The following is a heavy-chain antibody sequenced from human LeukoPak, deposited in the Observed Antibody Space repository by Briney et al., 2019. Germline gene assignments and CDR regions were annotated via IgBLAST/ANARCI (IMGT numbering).Heavy chain of an antibody. CDR3: AKDKVEYSSSSYFDY. V-gene: IGHV3-23*01. CDR2: ISGIGGST. J-gene: IGHJ4*02. Sequence: GGSLRLSCAASGFTFSSYAMSWVRQAPGKGLEWVSAISGIGGSTYYADSVKGRFTISRDNSKNTLYLQMNSLRAEDTAVYYCAKDKVEYSSSSYFDYWGQGTLVTVSS. D-gene: IGHD6-6*01. CDR1: GFTFSSYA.